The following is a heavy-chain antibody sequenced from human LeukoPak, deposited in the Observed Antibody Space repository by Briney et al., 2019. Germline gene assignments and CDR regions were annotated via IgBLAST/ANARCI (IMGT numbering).Heavy chain of an antibody. Sequence: ASVKVSCKASGYTFTNYGISWVRQAPGQGLEWMGWISPYNGNTNYAQKLQGRVTMTTDTSASTAYMELRSLRSDDTAVYYCARGDMGHNAFDIWGQGTMVTVSS. J-gene: IGHJ3*02. CDR2: ISPYNGNT. CDR1: GYTFTNYG. CDR3: ARGDMGHNAFDI. D-gene: IGHD2-15*01. V-gene: IGHV1-18*01.